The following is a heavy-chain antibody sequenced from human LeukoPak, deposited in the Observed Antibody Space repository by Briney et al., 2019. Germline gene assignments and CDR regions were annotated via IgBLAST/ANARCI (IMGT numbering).Heavy chain of an antibody. CDR2: TYYRSKWYN. J-gene: IGHJ6*03. CDR1: GDSVSSNSAA. Sequence: SQTLSLTCAISGDSVSSNSAAWNWIRQSPSRGLEWLGRTYYRSKWYNDYAVSVKSRITINPDTSKNQFSLQLNSVTPEDTAVYYCAKEVSSSWYNRPNYYMEVWGKGTTVTVSS. D-gene: IGHD6-13*01. CDR3: AKEVSSSWYNRPNYYMEV. V-gene: IGHV6-1*01.